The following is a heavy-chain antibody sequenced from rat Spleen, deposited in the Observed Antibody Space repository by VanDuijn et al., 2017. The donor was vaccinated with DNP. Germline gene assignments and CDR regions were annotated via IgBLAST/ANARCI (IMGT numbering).Heavy chain of an antibody. CDR2: IGSPAYAP. CDR1: GFTFSAFY. D-gene: IGHD4-3*01. V-gene: IGHV5-22*01. Sequence: EVQLVESGGGLVQPGRSLKLSCAASGFTFSAFYMAWVRQAPAKGLEWVAYIGSPAYAPYYTDSVKGRFTISRDNAKSTLYLQMNSLRSEDMATCYCVRGNSGHVDYWGQGVMVTVSS. CDR3: VRGNSGHVDY. J-gene: IGHJ2*01.